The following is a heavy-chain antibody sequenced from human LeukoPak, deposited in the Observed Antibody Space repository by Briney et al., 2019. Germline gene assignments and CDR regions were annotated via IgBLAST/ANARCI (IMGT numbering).Heavy chain of an antibody. D-gene: IGHD4-23*01. V-gene: IGHV1-18*01. Sequence: ASVKVSCKASGYTFSIYSFSWVRQAPGQGLEWMGWISAYNGNTNYAQKFQGRVTMTTDTSASTAHTELRSLRSDDTAVYYCARQGYSGHSQGAADYWGQGTLVTVSS. CDR2: ISAYNGNT. CDR3: ARQGYSGHSQGAADY. J-gene: IGHJ4*02. CDR1: GYTFSIYS.